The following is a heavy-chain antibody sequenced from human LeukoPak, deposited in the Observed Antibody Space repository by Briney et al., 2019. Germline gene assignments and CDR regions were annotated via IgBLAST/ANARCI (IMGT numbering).Heavy chain of an antibody. Sequence: GGSLRLSCAASGFMFSSNWMSWVRLAPGKGLEWVANIKEDGTETYYVDSVKGRFTISRDNAKNSLYLQMDSLRVEDTAVYYFAKEGRSLQTYWGQGTLVTVSS. CDR3: AKEGRSLQTY. CDR1: GFMFSSNW. V-gene: IGHV3-7*03. CDR2: IKEDGTET. J-gene: IGHJ4*02. D-gene: IGHD5-24*01.